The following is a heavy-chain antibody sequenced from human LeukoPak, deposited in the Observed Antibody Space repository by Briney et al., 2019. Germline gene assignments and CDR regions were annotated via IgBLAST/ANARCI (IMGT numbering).Heavy chain of an antibody. CDR2: IYYSGST. CDR3: ARHERDGYNHGGADY. V-gene: IGHV4-39*01. Sequence: SETLSLTCTVSGGSISSSSYYWGWIRQPPGKGLEWIGSIYYSGSTYYNPSLKSRVTISADTSKNQFSLKLSSVTAADTAVYYCARHERDGYNHGGADYWGQGTLVTVSS. J-gene: IGHJ4*02. D-gene: IGHD5-24*01. CDR1: GGSISSSSYY.